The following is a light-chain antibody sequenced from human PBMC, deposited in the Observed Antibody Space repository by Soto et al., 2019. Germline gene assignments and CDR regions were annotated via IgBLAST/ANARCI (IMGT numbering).Light chain of an antibody. J-gene: IGLJ1*01. V-gene: IGLV2-23*02. Sequence: QSALTQAASVSGSPGQSITISCTGTSSDVGSYNLVSWYQQHPGKAPKVMIYEVSKRPSGVSNRFSGSKSGNTASLTISGLRAEDEADYYCCSYAGSSTPLIFGTGTKVTVL. CDR3: CSYAGSSTPLI. CDR2: EVS. CDR1: SSDVGSYNL.